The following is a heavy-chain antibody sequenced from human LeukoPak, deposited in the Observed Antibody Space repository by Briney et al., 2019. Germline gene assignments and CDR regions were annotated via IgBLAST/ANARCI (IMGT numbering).Heavy chain of an antibody. CDR3: AREQQLVPDTFDP. CDR1: GFTFSSYW. J-gene: IGHJ5*02. V-gene: IGHV3-74*01. CDR2: INSDGSST. D-gene: IGHD6-13*01. Sequence: GGSLRLSCAASGFTFSSYWMHWVRQAPGKGLVSVSRINSDGSSTSYADSVKGRFTISRDNAKNTLYLQMNSLRAEDTAVYYCAREQQLVPDTFDPWGQGTLVTVSS.